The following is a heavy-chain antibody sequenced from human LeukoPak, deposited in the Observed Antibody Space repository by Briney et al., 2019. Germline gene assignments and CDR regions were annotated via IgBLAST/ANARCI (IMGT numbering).Heavy chain of an antibody. J-gene: IGHJ4*02. CDR3: ARTFDY. Sequence: GGSLRLSCAASGFNFPTYAMHWVRQAPGKGLEWVSGISWNSGSIGYADSVKGRFTISRDNAKNSLYLQMNSLRAEDMAVYYCARTFDYWGQGTLVTVSS. CDR1: GFNFPTYA. CDR2: ISWNSGSI. D-gene: IGHD1-7*01. V-gene: IGHV3-9*03.